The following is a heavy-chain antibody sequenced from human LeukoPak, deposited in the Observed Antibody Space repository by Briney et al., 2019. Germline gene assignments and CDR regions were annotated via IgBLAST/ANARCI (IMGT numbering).Heavy chain of an antibody. V-gene: IGHV3-23*01. CDR1: GFTFSNYA. D-gene: IGHD3-10*01. CDR2: IRESGGT. J-gene: IGHJ4*02. Sequence: GGSLRLSCAASGFTFSNYAMTWVRQAPGKGLEWVSSIRESGGTYFADSVKGRFTISRDNSKNTLYLQMNSLRAGDTAVYYCARDYYGSGSYGYFDYWGQGTLVTVSS. CDR3: ARDYYGSGSYGYFDY.